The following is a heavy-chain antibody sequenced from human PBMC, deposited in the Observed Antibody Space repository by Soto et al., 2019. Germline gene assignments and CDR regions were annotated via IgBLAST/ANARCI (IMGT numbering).Heavy chain of an antibody. CDR2: IYYSGST. J-gene: IGHJ5*02. V-gene: IGHV4-39*01. CDR3: ATHDRYRGSYGLGSWFEP. CDR1: GGSISSSSYY. D-gene: IGHD1-26*01. Sequence: SETLSLTCTVSGGSISSSSYYWGWIRQPPGKGLGWIGSIYYSGSTYYNPSLKSRVTISVDQSKNQFSLKLSSVTAADTALYYGATHDRYRGSYGLGSWFEPWGQGTLVTVSS.